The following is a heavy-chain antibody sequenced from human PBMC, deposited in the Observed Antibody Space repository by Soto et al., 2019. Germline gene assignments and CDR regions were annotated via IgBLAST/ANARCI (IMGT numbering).Heavy chain of an antibody. CDR1: GYSFTSYW. D-gene: IGHD1-26*01. CDR3: ARGAYSGSYPEGHYYYYGMDV. V-gene: IGHV5-51*01. CDR2: IYPGDSDT. J-gene: IGHJ6*02. Sequence: GESLKISCKGSGYSFTSYWIGWARQMPGKGLEWMGIIYPGDSDTRYSPSFQGQVTISADKSISTAYLQWSSLKASDTAMYYCARGAYSGSYPEGHYYYYGMDVWGQGTTVTVSS.